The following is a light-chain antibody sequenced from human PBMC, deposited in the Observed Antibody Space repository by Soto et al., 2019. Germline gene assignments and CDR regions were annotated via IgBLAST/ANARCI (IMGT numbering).Light chain of an antibody. CDR3: SSYASSNNYFV. J-gene: IGLJ1*01. V-gene: IGLV2-8*01. Sequence: QSALTQPPSASGSPGQSVTISCTGTSSDVGGYNSVSWYQYHPGKAPKLIIYEVSNRPSGVPDRFSGSKSGNTASLTVSGLQAEDEADYYCSSYASSNNYFVFGTGTK. CDR1: SSDVGGYNS. CDR2: EVS.